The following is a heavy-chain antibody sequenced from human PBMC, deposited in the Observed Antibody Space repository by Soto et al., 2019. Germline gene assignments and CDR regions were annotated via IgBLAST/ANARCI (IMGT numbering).Heavy chain of an antibody. CDR1: GFTFSSYA. CDR3: ARDRSPSRVPDHIFDY. CDR2: ISYDGSNK. V-gene: IGHV3-30-3*01. J-gene: IGHJ4*02. Sequence: PGGSLRLSCAASGFTFSSYAMHWVRQAPGKGLEWVAVISYDGSNKYYADSVKGRFTISRDNSKNTLYLQMNSLRAEDTAVYYCARDRSPSRVPDHIFDYWGQGTLVTVSS. D-gene: IGHD2-2*01.